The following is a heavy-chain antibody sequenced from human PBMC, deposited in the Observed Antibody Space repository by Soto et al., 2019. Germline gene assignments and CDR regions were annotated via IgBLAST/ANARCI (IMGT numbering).Heavy chain of an antibody. J-gene: IGHJ5*02. CDR3: ARRVGELWFGELLNPYNWFDP. D-gene: IGHD3-10*01. CDR1: GYTFTSYG. Sequence: QVQLVQSGAEVKKPGASVKVSCKASGYTFTSYGISWVRQAPGQGLEWMGWISAYNGNTNYAQKLQGRVTMTTDTSRGTAYMELRSLRSDDTAVYYCARRVGELWFGELLNPYNWFDPWGQGTLVTVSS. CDR2: ISAYNGNT. V-gene: IGHV1-18*01.